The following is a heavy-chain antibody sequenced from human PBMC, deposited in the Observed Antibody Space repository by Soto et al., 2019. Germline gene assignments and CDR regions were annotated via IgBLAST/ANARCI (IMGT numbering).Heavy chain of an antibody. D-gene: IGHD3-10*01. CDR2: IYYSGST. CDR1: GGSISSYY. V-gene: IGHV4-59*01. J-gene: IGHJ6*02. Sequence: XETLSLACTVAGGSISSYYWSWIRQPPGKGLEWIGYIYYSGSTNYNPSLKSRVTISVDTSKNQFSLKLSSVTAADTAVYYCARDGGSGTNYYYGMDAWGQGPTVTVSS. CDR3: ARDGGSGTNYYYGMDA.